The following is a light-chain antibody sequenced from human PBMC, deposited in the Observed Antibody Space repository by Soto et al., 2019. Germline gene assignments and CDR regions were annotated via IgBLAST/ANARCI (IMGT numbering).Light chain of an antibody. V-gene: IGKV1-39*01. CDR2: GAS. CDR1: QSITGY. Sequence: DIQMTQSPSSLSASVGDRVTLTCRASQSITGYLNWFQQKPGKAPKVLIYGASSWQSGAPPRFSGSGSGTDFTLTISSLQPEDFATYYCQQSFSTPWTFGQGTKVDIK. J-gene: IGKJ1*01. CDR3: QQSFSTPWT.